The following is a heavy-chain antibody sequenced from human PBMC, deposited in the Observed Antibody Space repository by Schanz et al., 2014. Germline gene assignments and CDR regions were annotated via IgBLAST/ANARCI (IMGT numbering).Heavy chain of an antibody. Sequence: QVQLVQSGAEVKKPGASVKVSCKASGYTFTGHHMHWVRQAPGQGLEWMGRINPNSGGTNYAQKFQGRVTMTRDTSISTAYMELSSLRSDDTAVYYCARDDRFLEWSLLDYWGQGTLVTVSS. J-gene: IGHJ4*02. V-gene: IGHV1-2*02. CDR2: INPNSGGT. CDR3: ARDDRFLEWSLLDY. CDR1: GYTFTGHH. D-gene: IGHD3-3*01.